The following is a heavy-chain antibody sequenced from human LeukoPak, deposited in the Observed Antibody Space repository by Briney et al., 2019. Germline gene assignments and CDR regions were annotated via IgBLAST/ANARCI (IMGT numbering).Heavy chain of an antibody. D-gene: IGHD5-18*01. J-gene: IGHJ4*02. CDR1: GYTFTGYY. CDR3: TRDPGDTAMAKYYFGY. CDR2: INPNSGGT. Sequence: EASVKVSCKASGYTFTGYYLHWVRQAPGQGLEWMGWINPNSGGTSYAQKFQDRVTMTRDTSTSTAYMELSRLRSDDTAVYYCTRDPGDTAMAKYYFGYWGQGTPVTVSS. V-gene: IGHV1-2*02.